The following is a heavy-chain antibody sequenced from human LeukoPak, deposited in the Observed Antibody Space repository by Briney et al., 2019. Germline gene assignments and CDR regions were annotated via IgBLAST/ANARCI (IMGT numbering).Heavy chain of an antibody. J-gene: IGHJ6*02. D-gene: IGHD1-26*01. V-gene: IGHV1-69*13. Sequence: GASVKVSCKASGYTFTSYYMHWVRQAPGQGLEWMGGIIPIFGTANYAQKFQGRVTITADESTSTAYMELSSLRSEDTAVYYCAREYWELRTHGMDVWGQGTTVTVSS. CDR2: IIPIFGTA. CDR3: AREYWELRTHGMDV. CDR1: GYTFTSYY.